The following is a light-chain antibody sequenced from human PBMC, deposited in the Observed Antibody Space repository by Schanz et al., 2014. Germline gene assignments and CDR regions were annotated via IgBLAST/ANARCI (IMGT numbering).Light chain of an antibody. V-gene: IGLV1-40*01. CDR2: GNS. CDR3: QSYASRMGGV. Sequence: QSVLTQPPSVSGAPGQRVTISCTGSSSNIGAGYDVHWYQQIPGTAPKLLIYGNSNRPSGVPDRFSGSTSGTSASLAITGLQAEDEADYYCQSYASRMGGVFGGGTKLTVL. J-gene: IGLJ3*02. CDR1: SSNIGAGYD.